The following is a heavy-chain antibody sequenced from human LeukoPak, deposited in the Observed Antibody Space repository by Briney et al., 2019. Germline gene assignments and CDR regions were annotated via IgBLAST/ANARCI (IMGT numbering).Heavy chain of an antibody. CDR2: IPYIGST. V-gene: IGHV4-59*08. CDR1: GGSISSFY. CDR3: ARHGNHVGGIQLWLSLDY. Sequence: PSETLSLTCTVSGGSISSFYWSWIRQPPGKGLEWIGYIPYIGSTNYNPSLKSRVTISVDTSKNQFSLKLSSVTAADTAVYYCARHGNHVGGIQLWLSLDYWGQGTLVTVSS. D-gene: IGHD5-18*01. J-gene: IGHJ4*02.